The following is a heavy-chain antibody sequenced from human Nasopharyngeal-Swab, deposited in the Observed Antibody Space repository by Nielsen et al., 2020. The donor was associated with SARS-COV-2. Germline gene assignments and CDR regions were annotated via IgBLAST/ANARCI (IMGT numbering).Heavy chain of an antibody. Sequence: SVKVSCKASGGTFSSYAISWVRQAPGQGLEWMGGIIPILGIANYAQKFRGRVTISADRSTTTSYLELSSLRSEDTAIYYCAREGEYGAYDAPDYWGQGTLVTVSS. J-gene: IGHJ4*02. CDR1: GGTFSSYA. CDR3: AREGEYGAYDAPDY. CDR2: IIPILGIA. V-gene: IGHV1-69*10. D-gene: IGHD5-12*01.